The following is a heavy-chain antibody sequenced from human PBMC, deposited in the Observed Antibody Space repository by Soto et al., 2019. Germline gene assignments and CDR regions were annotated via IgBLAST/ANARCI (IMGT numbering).Heavy chain of an antibody. D-gene: IGHD4-17*01. CDR1: GFTFSDYY. Sequence: GGSLRLSCAASGFTFSDYYMSWIRQAPGKGLEWVSYISSSSSYTNYADSVKGRFTISRDNAKNSLYLQMNSLRAEDTAVYYCAREVSDYGDYGSNNWFDPWGQGTLVTVSS. V-gene: IGHV3-11*06. CDR3: AREVSDYGDYGSNNWFDP. CDR2: ISSSSSYT. J-gene: IGHJ5*02.